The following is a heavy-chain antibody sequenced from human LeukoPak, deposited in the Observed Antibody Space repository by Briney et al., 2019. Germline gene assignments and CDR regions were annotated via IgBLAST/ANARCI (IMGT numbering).Heavy chain of an antibody. CDR1: EFTFSSYE. Sequence: GGSLRLTCAASEFTFSSYEMHWVRQAPEKGLEWVSYISSSGSTIYYADSVKGRFTISRDNAKNSLYLQMNSLRAEDTAVYYCASKGSTMVRDNDYWGQGTLVTVSS. J-gene: IGHJ4*02. CDR2: ISSSGSTI. CDR3: ASKGSTMVRDNDY. D-gene: IGHD3-10*01. V-gene: IGHV3-48*03.